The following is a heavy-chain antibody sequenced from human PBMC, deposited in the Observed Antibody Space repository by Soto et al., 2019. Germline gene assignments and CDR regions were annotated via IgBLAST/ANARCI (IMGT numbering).Heavy chain of an antibody. Sequence: QLQLQESGPGLVKPSETLSLTCTVSGGSISSSSYYWGWIRQPPGKGLEWIGSIYYSGSTYYNPSLKSRVTISVDTSKNLFSLKLSSVTAADTAVYYCARLVGFDWSKNWFDSWGKGTLVTVSS. J-gene: IGHJ5*01. CDR1: GGSISSSSYY. CDR3: ARLVGFDWSKNWFDS. D-gene: IGHD3-9*01. CDR2: IYYSGST. V-gene: IGHV4-39*01.